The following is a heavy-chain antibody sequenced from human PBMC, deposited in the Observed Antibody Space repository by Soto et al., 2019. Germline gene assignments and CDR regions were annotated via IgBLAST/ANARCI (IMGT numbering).Heavy chain of an antibody. CDR3: ASYLPVVPAAMPLAPALDQAH. V-gene: IGHV5-10-1*01. CDR2: IDPSDSYT. J-gene: IGHJ4*02. D-gene: IGHD2-2*01. CDR1: GYSFTSYW. Sequence: PGASLKISCKGSGYSFTSYWIGWVRQMPGKGLEWMGRIDPSDSYTNYSPSFQGHVTISADKSISTAYLQWSSLKASDTAMYYCASYLPVVPAAMPLAPALDQAHWGQGALETVSS.